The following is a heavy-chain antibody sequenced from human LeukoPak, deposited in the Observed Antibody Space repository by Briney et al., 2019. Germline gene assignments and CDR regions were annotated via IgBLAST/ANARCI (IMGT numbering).Heavy chain of an antibody. Sequence: SEPPALTCSVSGDSIRSYYWGWIRQPPGKGLEWVGFMFHSGAANYNPSLKSRVTISLDTSKNQLSLKLTSVAAADTAGYYCARVKSRYAVQADYWGRGTLVTVSS. V-gene: IGHV4-59*01. CDR3: ARVKSRYAVQADY. CDR1: GDSIRSYY. CDR2: MFHSGAA. J-gene: IGHJ4*02. D-gene: IGHD3-16*01.